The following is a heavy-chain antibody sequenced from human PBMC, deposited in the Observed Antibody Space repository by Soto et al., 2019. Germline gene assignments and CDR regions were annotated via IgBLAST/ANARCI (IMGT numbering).Heavy chain of an antibody. V-gene: IGHV1-18*01. CDR2: ISAYNGNT. J-gene: IGHJ6*02. CDR3: ARANCSGGSCYGPTKTKSGTYYGMDV. D-gene: IGHD2-15*01. CDR1: GYTFTSYA. Sequence: GASVKVSCKASGYTFTSYAISWVRQAPGQGLERMGWISAYNGNTNYAQKLQGRVTMTTDTSTSTAYMELRSLRSDDTAVYYCARANCSGGSCYGPTKTKSGTYYGMDVWGQGTTVTVSS.